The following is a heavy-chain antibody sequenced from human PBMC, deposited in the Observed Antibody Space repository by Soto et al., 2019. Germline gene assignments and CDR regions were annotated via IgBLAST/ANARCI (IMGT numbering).Heavy chain of an antibody. J-gene: IGHJ4*02. V-gene: IGHV3-23*01. D-gene: IGHD3-3*01. CDR1: GFTFSIYA. CDR3: AKSLTIFGVVTFDY. CDR2: ISGSGGST. Sequence: GGSLRLSFAASGFTFSIYAMRWVRHAPGKGLEWVSAISGSGGSTYYADSVKGRFTISRDNSKNTLYLQMNSLRAEDTAVYYCAKSLTIFGVVTFDYWGQGTLVTVSS.